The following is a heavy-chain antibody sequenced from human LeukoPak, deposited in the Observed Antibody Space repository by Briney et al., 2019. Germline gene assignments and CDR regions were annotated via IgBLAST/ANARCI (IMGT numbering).Heavy chain of an antibody. CDR3: ARSGAGFWSNGPPRDY. Sequence: VASVKVSCKASGYTFTGYYMHWVRQAPGQGLEWMGWINPNSGGTNYAQKFQGRVTMTRDTSISTAYMELSRLRSGDTAVYYCARSGAGFWSNGPPRDYWGQGTLVTVSS. V-gene: IGHV1-2*02. CDR2: INPNSGGT. D-gene: IGHD1/OR15-1a*01. J-gene: IGHJ4*02. CDR1: GYTFTGYY.